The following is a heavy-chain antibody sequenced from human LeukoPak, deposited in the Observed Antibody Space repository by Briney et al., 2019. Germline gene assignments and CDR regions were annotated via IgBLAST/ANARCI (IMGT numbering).Heavy chain of an antibody. CDR3: AAGVLHGGGNWLDP. Sequence: ASVKVSCKTSGYTFTGYYMHWLRQAPGQGLEWMGRINPNSGGTYYARKFQGRVTMTRDTSISTSYMELTSLKSDDTAVYYCAAGVLHGGGNWLDPWGQGTLVTVFS. V-gene: IGHV1-2*06. CDR1: GYTFTGYY. D-gene: IGHD3-16*01. J-gene: IGHJ5*02. CDR2: INPNSGGT.